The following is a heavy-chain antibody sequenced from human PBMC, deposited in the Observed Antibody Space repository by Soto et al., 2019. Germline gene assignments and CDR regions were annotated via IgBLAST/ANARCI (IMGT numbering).Heavy chain of an antibody. CDR3: AKDLGGYLSVLDY. CDR1: GFTFSSYG. J-gene: IGHJ4*02. V-gene: IGHV3-30*18. CDR2: ISYDGINK. D-gene: IGHD5-12*01. Sequence: QVQLVESGGGVVQPGRSLRLSCAASGFTFSSYGMHWVRQAPGKGLEWVAVISYDGINKYYADSVKGRFTISRDSSKKTLYLQMNSLRAEDTAIYYCAKDLGGYLSVLDYWGQGTLVTVSS.